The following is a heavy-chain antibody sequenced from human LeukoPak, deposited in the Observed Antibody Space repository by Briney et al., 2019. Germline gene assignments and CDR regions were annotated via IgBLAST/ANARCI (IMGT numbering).Heavy chain of an antibody. CDR1: GFTFSSYG. CDR3: VSQGPVRYFDWYFDY. CDR2: IWYDGSNK. V-gene: IGHV3-33*01. J-gene: IGHJ4*02. Sequence: GGSLRLSCAASGFTFSSYGMHWVRQAPGKGLEWVAVIWYDGSNKYYADSVKGRFTISRDNSKNTLYLQMNSLRAEDTAVYYCVSQGPVRYFDWYFDYWGQGTLVTVSS. D-gene: IGHD3-9*01.